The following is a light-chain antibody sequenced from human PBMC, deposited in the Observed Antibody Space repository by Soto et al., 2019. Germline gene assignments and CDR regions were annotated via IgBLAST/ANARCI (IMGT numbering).Light chain of an antibody. CDR1: QSVSSN. CDR2: DAS. CDR3: QQYNNWPRT. Sequence: IVMTQSPALLSVSRGQIPSLSCGASQSVSSNLAWYQQRPGQAPRLLIYDASTRATDIPARVSGSGSGTEFTLTISSLQSEDFAVYYCQQYNNWPRTFGQGTKVDI. J-gene: IGKJ1*01. V-gene: IGKV3-15*01.